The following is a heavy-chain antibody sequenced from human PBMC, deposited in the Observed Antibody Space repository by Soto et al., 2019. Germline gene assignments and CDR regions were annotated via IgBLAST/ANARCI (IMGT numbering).Heavy chain of an antibody. D-gene: IGHD3-3*01. CDR3: ARDNYDFWSGSPNYGMDV. CDR2: IYYSGST. V-gene: IGHV4-61*01. J-gene: IGHJ6*02. CDR1: GGSVSSGSYY. Sequence: SETLSLTCTVSGGSVSSGSYYWSWIRQPPGKGLEWIGYIYYSGSTNYNPSLKSRVTISVDTSKNQFSLKLSPVTAADTAVYYCARDNYDFWSGSPNYGMDVWGQGTTVTVSS.